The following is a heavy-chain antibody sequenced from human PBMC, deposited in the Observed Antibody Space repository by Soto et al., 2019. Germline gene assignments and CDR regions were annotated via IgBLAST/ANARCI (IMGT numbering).Heavy chain of an antibody. CDR2: VYYSGGA. CDR1: GGSISGYY. V-gene: IGHV4-59*08. J-gene: IGHJ5*02. D-gene: IGHD2-2*01. CDR3: ARHRGCSSTSCYKKGGHWFDP. Sequence: PSETLSLTCTVSGGSISGYYWSWIRQPPGKGLEWIGNVYYSGGAKYNPSVKRRVSISVDTSKNQFSLKLSSVTAADTAVYYCARHRGCSSTSCYKKGGHWFDPWGQGTLVTVSS.